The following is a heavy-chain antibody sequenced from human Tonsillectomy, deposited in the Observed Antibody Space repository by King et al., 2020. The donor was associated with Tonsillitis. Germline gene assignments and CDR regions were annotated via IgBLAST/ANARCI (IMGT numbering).Heavy chain of an antibody. V-gene: IGHV1-2*02. CDR3: TRAAIKFIPGNPDYYYHNMDV. Sequence: QLVQSGAGVKKPGASVKVSCKASGYTFTDYYIHWVRQAPGQGLEWMGWINPKSGGTRNVLQFQGRVTMTRDTSISTAYMELSRLRSDDTAVYYCTRAAIKFIPGNPDYYYHNMDVWGQGTPVTVSS. D-gene: IGHD5-12*01. CDR1: GYTFTDYY. J-gene: IGHJ6*02. CDR2: INPKSGGT.